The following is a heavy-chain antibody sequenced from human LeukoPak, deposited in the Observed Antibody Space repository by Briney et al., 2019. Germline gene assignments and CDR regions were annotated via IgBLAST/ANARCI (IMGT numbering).Heavy chain of an antibody. J-gene: IGHJ3*02. V-gene: IGHV3-30*18. CDR3: AKPCRADAFDI. D-gene: IGHD5/OR15-5a*01. CDR1: GFTFSSYG. Sequence: GGSLRLSCAASGFTFSSYGMHWVRQAPGKGLEWVAVISYDGSNKYYADSVKGRFTISRDNSKNTLYLQMNSLRAEDTAVYYCAKPCRADAFDIWGQETMVTVSS. CDR2: ISYDGSNK.